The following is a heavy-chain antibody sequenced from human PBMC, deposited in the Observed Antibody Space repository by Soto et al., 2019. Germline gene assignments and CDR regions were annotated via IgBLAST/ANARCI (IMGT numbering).Heavy chain of an antibody. J-gene: IGHJ4*02. CDR1: GFTFSSYG. V-gene: IGHV3-30*18. CDR3: AKAGSWELPATRRAEFDY. CDR2: ISYDGSNK. Sequence: GGSLRLSCAASGFTFSSYGMHWVRQAPGKGLEWVAVISYDGSNKYYADSVKGRFTISRDNSKNTLYLQMNSLRAEDTAVYYYAKAGSWELPATRRAEFDYWGQGTLVTVSS. D-gene: IGHD1-26*01.